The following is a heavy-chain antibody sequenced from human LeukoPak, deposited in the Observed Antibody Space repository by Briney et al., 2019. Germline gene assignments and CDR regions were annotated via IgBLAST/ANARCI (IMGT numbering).Heavy chain of an antibody. Sequence: SETLSLTCTVSGGSISSYYWSWIRQPPGKGLEWIGYIYYSGSTNYNPSLKSRVTISVDTSKNQFSLKLSSVTAADTAVYYCARFQSRRVPNYDFWSGYWYYFDYWGQGTLVTVSS. CDR2: IYYSGST. V-gene: IGHV4-59*01. CDR1: GGSISSYY. J-gene: IGHJ4*02. CDR3: ARFQSRRVPNYDFWSGYWYYFDY. D-gene: IGHD3-3*01.